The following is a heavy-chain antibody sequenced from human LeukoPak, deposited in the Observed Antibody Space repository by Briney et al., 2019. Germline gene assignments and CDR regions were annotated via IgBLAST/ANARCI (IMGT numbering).Heavy chain of an antibody. V-gene: IGHV3-30*18. CDR1: GFTFVTYA. CDR2: ISYDGSNK. Sequence: GGSLRLSCAASGFTFVTYAMSWVRQAPGKGLEWVAVISYDGSNKYYADSVKGRFTISRDNSKNTLYLQMNSLRAEDTAVYYCAKDYGWFGELLSWGQGTLVTVSS. D-gene: IGHD3-10*01. CDR3: AKDYGWFGELLS. J-gene: IGHJ4*02.